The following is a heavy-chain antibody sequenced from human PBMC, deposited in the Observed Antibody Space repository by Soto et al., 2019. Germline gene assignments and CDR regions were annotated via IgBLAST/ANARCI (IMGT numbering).Heavy chain of an antibody. D-gene: IGHD2-2*01. Sequence: QVQLVQSGAEVKKPGASVKVSCKASGYTFTSYDINWVRQATGQGLEWMGLMNPNSGNTGYAQKFQGRVTMTRNTSISTAYMELSSLRSEDTAVYYCARALSIGYCSSTSCSKFDYWGQGSLVTVSS. CDR3: ARALSIGYCSSTSCSKFDY. CDR1: GYTFTSYD. V-gene: IGHV1-8*01. J-gene: IGHJ4*02. CDR2: MNPNSGNT.